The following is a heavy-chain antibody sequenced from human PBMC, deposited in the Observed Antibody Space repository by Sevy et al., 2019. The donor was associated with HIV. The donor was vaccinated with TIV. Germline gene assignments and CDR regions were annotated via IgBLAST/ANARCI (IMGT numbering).Heavy chain of an antibody. CDR2: IRSKTYGGTP. V-gene: IGHV3-49*03. J-gene: IGHJ6*02. D-gene: IGHD3-10*01. Sequence: GGSLRLSCTPSGFTSGDYILTWFRQAPGKGLEWVGFIRSKTYGGTPEYAATVKGRITISSDDSKNIADLQMNSLKTEDTAVYYCTGASYYYDSGSYFGMDVWGQGTTVTVSS. CDR1: GFTSGDYI. CDR3: TGASYYYDSGSYFGMDV.